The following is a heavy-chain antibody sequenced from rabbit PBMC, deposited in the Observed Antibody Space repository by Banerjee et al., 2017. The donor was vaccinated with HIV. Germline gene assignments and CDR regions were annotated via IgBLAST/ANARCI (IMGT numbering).Heavy chain of an antibody. J-gene: IGHJ2*01. Sequence: EESGGDLVKPEGSLTLTCTASGFSFSASYWICWVRQAPGKGLEWIGCINTGSGSAYYANWAKGRFTISKTSSTTVTLQMTSLTAADTATYFCARGYNDDGDPGYFDPWGPGTLVTIS. CDR1: GFSFSASYW. V-gene: IGHV1S45*01. D-gene: IGHD2-1*01. CDR2: INTGSGSA. CDR3: ARGYNDDGDPGYFDP.